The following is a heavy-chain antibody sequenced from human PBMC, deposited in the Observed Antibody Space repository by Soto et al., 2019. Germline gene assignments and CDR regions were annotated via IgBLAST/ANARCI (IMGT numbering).Heavy chain of an antibody. Sequence: SDTLSLTCTVSGGSISSYYWSWIRQPPGKGLEWIGYIYYSGSTNYNPSLKSRVTISVDTSKNQFSLKLSSVTAADTAVYYCATSTGWTGFDFWGQGTLVTVS. CDR3: ATSTGWTGFDF. CDR1: GGSISSYY. J-gene: IGHJ4*02. D-gene: IGHD2-8*02. V-gene: IGHV4-59*08. CDR2: IYYSGST.